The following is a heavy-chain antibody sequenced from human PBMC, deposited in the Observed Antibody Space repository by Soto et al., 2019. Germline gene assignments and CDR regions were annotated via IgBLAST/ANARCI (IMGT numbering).Heavy chain of an antibody. J-gene: IGHJ4*02. Sequence: QVQLQESGPGLVKPSETLSLTCTVSGGSISSYYWSWIRQPPGKGLEWIGYIYYSGSTNYNPSLTSRVTIAVDPSKNQFSLSLSSVSAADTAVYYCARATSVTRHYFDRWGQGTLVTVSS. CDR2: IYYSGST. D-gene: IGHD4-17*01. CDR1: GGSISSYY. V-gene: IGHV4-59*01. CDR3: ARATSVTRHYFDR.